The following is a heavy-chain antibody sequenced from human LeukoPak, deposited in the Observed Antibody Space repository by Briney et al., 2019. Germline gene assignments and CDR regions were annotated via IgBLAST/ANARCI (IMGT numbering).Heavy chain of an antibody. CDR2: INPNSGGT. D-gene: IGHD3-3*02. V-gene: IGHV1-2*02. CDR1: GYTFTGYY. CDR3: ARDRSHFWSGKTFDY. J-gene: IGHJ4*02. Sequence: RASVKVSCKASGYTFTGYYMHWVRQAPGQGLEWMGWINPNSGGTNYAQKFQGRVTMTRDTSISTAYMELSRLRSDDTAVYYCARDRSHFWSGKTFDYWGQGTLVTVSS.